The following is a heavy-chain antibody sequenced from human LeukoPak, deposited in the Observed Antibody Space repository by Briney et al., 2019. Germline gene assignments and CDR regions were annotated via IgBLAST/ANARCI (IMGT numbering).Heavy chain of an antibody. CDR1: GDSDSSNSAA. J-gene: IGHJ6*02. V-gene: IGHV6-1*01. CDR3: ARAPGSSWAAYGMDV. CDR2: AYYRSKWYN. Sequence: SQTLSLTCAISGDSDSSNSAAWNWIRQSPSRGLEWLGRAYYRSKWYNDYAVSVKSRITINPDTSKNQFSLQLNSVTPEDTAVYCCARAPGSSWAAYGMDVWGQGTTVTVSS. D-gene: IGHD6-13*01.